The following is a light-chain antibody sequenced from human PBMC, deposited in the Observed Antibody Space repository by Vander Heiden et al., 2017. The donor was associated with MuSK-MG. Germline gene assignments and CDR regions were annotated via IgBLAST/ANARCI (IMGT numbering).Light chain of an antibody. Sequence: EIVFTQSPGTLSLSPGERATLSCRASQSVKSGYFAWYQQKPGQAPRLLIYGTSRRATGIPDRFSGSGSGTDFTLTISRLEPEDFAVYYCQQFDDSQTFGQGTRLEIK. V-gene: IGKV3-20*01. CDR2: GTS. CDR1: QSVKSGY. J-gene: IGKJ5*01. CDR3: QQFDDSQT.